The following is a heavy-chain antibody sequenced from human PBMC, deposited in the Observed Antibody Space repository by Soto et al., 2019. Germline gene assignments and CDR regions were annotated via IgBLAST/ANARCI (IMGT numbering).Heavy chain of an antibody. CDR1: GYMFTRYG. J-gene: IGHJ6*02. CDR3: ARHTDDVHYIWGRDYYGMTV. CDR2: ISLNNGKT. D-gene: IGHD3-16*01. V-gene: IGHV1-18*01. Sequence: QVQLVQSGAEVKKPGASVKVSCKATGYMFTRYGITWVRQAPGQGVEWMGWISLNNGKTNYAQKFQGRVTMTTDTPTNSAYMELRSLRSDDTAIYYCARHTDDVHYIWGRDYYGMTVWGQGSTVTVS.